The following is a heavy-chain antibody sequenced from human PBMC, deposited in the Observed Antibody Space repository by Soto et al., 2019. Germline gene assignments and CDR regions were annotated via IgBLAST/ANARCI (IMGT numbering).Heavy chain of an antibody. D-gene: IGHD3-10*01. CDR2: ISGGGDTT. CDR1: GFTFNNYS. CDR3: AKGRGGSGSLTPRVDF. Sequence: EVQLLESGGGLVQPGGSLRLSCAASGFTFNNYSMTWVRQAPGKGLEWVSAISGGGDTTYYADSVKGRFTVSRDGSKNTLYLQMGSLGAEDTALYYCAKGRGGSGSLTPRVDFWGQGTLVTVSS. J-gene: IGHJ4*02. V-gene: IGHV3-23*01.